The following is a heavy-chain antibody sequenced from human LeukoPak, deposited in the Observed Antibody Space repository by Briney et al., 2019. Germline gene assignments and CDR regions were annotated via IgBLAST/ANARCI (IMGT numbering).Heavy chain of an antibody. J-gene: IGHJ4*02. CDR3: ARDQYDTWSRRGNFDS. D-gene: IGHD3-3*01. V-gene: IGHV3-7*03. CDR1: GFTFGKYW. Sequence: GSLRLSCVASGFTFGKYWMSWVRPAPGKGLEWGANIKLDGSEKNYVDSVKRRFTISRDNTKNSLYLQMNSLRAEDTAVFYCARDQYDTWSRRGNFDSWGQGTLVIVSS. CDR2: IKLDGSEK.